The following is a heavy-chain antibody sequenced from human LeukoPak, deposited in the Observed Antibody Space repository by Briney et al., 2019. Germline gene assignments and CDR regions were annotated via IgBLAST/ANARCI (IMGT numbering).Heavy chain of an antibody. J-gene: IGHJ5*02. Sequence: SETLSLTCAVSGGSITSGGYSWSWVRQTPGTGLEWIAYIHDSGSTYYNPSLKSRVSISIDTSKNHFSLKLSSMTAADTAVYYCARVVAAGNNWFDPWGQGTLVTVSS. CDR3: ARVVAAGNNWFDP. CDR1: GGSITSGGYS. D-gene: IGHD6-13*01. CDR2: IHDSGST. V-gene: IGHV4-30-4*07.